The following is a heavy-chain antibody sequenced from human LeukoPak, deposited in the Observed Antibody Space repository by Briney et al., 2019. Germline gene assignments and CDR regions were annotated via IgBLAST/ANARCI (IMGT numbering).Heavy chain of an antibody. CDR2: MNPNSGNT. CDR1: GFTFTSHD. Sequence: ASVKVSCKASGFTFTSHDYNWVRQATGQGLEWMGWMNPNSGNTGYAQKFQGRVTMTRDTSTSTVYMELSSLRSEDTAVYYCARRGCSSTSCYLDLWGRGTLVTVSS. D-gene: IGHD2-2*01. CDR3: ARRGCSSTSCYLDL. J-gene: IGHJ2*01. V-gene: IGHV1-8*01.